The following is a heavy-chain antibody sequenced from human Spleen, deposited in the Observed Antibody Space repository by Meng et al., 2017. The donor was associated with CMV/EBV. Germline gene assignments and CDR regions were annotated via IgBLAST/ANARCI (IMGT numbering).Heavy chain of an antibody. Sequence: SETLSLTCSVSGDSTTSFYWSWIRQPPGKGLEWIAYMYYKGTTNYNPSLKSRVTISVDTSKNQFSLKLSSVTAADTAMYYCARSYGGYYRFDYWGQGTLVTVSS. D-gene: IGHD3-22*01. CDR1: GDSTTSFY. CDR3: ARSYGGYYRFDY. CDR2: MYYKGTT. V-gene: IGHV4-59*12. J-gene: IGHJ4*02.